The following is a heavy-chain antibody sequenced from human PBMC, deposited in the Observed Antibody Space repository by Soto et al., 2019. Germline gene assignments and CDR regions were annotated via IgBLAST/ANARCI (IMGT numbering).Heavy chain of an antibody. J-gene: IGHJ6*02. CDR3: ASGGSSVPNYYYYGMDV. Sequence: SVKVSFKASGGTFSSYAISWLRQAPGQGLEWMGGIIPIFGTANYAQKFQGRVTITADESTSTAYMELSSLRSEDTAVYYCASGGSSVPNYYYYGMDVWGQGTTVTVSS. D-gene: IGHD6-6*01. CDR1: GGTFSSYA. V-gene: IGHV1-69*13. CDR2: IIPIFGTA.